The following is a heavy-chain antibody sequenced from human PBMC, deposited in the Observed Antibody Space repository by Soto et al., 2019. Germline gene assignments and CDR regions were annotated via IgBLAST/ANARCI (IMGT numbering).Heavy chain of an antibody. CDR3: AKGGDMITFGGVIVYYYYYMDV. J-gene: IGHJ6*03. Sequence: EVQLLESGGGLVQPGGSLRLSCAASGFTFSSYAMSWVRQAPGKGLEWVSAISGSGGSTYYADSVKGRFTSSRDNSKNTLYLQMNSLRAEDTAVYYCAKGGDMITFGGVIVYYYYYMDVWGKGTTVTVSS. V-gene: IGHV3-23*01. D-gene: IGHD3-16*02. CDR1: GFTFSSYA. CDR2: ISGSGGST.